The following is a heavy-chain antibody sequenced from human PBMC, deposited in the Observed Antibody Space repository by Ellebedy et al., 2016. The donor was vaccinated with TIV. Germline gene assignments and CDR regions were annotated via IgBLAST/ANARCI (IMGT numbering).Heavy chain of an antibody. CDR3: ARDRFSSWTPGNY. D-gene: IGHD6-13*01. V-gene: IGHV1-46*01. J-gene: IGHJ4*02. CDR1: GYTFTSYH. Sequence: AASVKVSCKASGYTFTSYHMHWARQAPGQGLEWMGIINPNDGVTSYAQRFQGRVIMTRDTSTNTVYVELSSLTSDDTAVYYCARDRFSSWTPGNYWGQGTLVTVSS. CDR2: INPNDGVT.